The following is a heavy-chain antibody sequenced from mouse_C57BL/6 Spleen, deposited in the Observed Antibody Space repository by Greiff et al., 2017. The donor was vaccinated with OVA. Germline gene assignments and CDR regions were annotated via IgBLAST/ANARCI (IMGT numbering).Heavy chain of an antibody. Sequence: EVKLQESGGDLVKPGGSLKLSCAASGFTFSSYGMSWVRQTPDKRLEWVATISSGGSYTYYPDSVKGRFTISRDNAKNTLYLQMSSLKSEDTAMYYCAVVATDYFDYWGQGTTLTVSS. CDR2: ISSGGSYT. J-gene: IGHJ2*01. CDR1: GFTFSSYG. CDR3: AVVATDYFDY. D-gene: IGHD1-1*01. V-gene: IGHV5-6*01.